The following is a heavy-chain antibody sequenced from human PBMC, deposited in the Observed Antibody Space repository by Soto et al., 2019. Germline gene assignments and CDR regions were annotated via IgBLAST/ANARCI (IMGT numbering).Heavy chain of an antibody. D-gene: IGHD3-3*01. CDR2: IMPIFGTA. Sequence: QVQLVQSGAEVKKPGSSVKVSCKASGGTFSSYAISWVRQAPGQGLEWMGGIMPIFGTANYARKFQGRVTSTADESTSTAYMELSSLRSEDTAVYYCARGKTTIFGVEFTTRNPIYYYYGMDVWGQGTTVTVSS. CDR1: GGTFSSYA. V-gene: IGHV1-69*12. CDR3: ARGKTTIFGVEFTTRNPIYYYYGMDV. J-gene: IGHJ6*02.